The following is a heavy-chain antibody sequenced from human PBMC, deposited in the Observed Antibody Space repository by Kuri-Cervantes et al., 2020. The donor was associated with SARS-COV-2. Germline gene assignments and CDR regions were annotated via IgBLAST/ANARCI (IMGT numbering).Heavy chain of an antibody. CDR1: GYTFTGYY. Sequence: ASVKVSCKASGYTFTGYYMHWVRQAPGQGLGWMGWINPNSGGTNYAQKFQGRVTMTRDTSISTAYMELSRLRSDDTAVYYCARGPREAARPYFQHWGQGTLVTVSS. D-gene: IGHD6-6*01. CDR3: ARGPREAARPYFQH. J-gene: IGHJ1*01. CDR2: INPNSGGT. V-gene: IGHV1-2*02.